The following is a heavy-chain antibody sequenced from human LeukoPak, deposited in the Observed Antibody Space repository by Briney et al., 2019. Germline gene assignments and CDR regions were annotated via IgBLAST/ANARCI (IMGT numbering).Heavy chain of an antibody. V-gene: IGHV4-39*01. J-gene: IGHJ3*02. CDR1: GGSISSSSYY. CDR3: ARTLTYYYDSSGRPDAYDI. Sequence: KTSETLSLTCTVSGGSISSSSYYWGWIRQPPGKGLEWIGSIYYSGSTYYNPSPKSRVTISVDTSKNQFSLRLSSVTAADTAVYYCARTLTYYYDSSGRPDAYDIWGQGTMVTVSS. D-gene: IGHD3-22*01. CDR2: IYYSGST.